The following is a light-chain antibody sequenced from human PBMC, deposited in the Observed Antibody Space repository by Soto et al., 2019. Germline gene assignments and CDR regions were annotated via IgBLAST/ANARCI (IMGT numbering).Light chain of an antibody. J-gene: IGLJ3*02. CDR3: CSYAGSSTFYWV. CDR1: SSDVGSYNL. CDR2: EGS. Sequence: QSVLTQPPSVSGSPGQSITISCTGTSSDVGSYNLVSWYQQHPGKAPKLMIYEGSKRPSGVSNRFSGSKSGNTASLTISGLQAEDEADYYCCSYAGSSTFYWVFGGGTKLTVL. V-gene: IGLV2-23*03.